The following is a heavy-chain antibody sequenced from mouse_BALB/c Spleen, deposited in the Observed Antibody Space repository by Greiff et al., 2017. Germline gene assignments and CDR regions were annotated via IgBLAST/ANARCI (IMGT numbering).Heavy chain of an antibody. Sequence: VKLMESGPGLVQPSQSLSITCTVSGFSLTSYGVHWVRQSPGKGLEWLGVIWSGGSTDYNAAFISRLSISKDNSKSQVFFKMNSLQADDTAIYYCVRNELFPMDYWGQGTSVTVSS. CDR3: VRNELFPMDY. J-gene: IGHJ4*01. D-gene: IGHD1-1*01. V-gene: IGHV2-2-2*01. CDR2: IWSGGST. CDR1: GFSLTSYG.